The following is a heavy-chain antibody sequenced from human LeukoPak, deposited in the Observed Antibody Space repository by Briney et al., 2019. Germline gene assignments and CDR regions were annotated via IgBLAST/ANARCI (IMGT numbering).Heavy chain of an antibody. V-gene: IGHV4-34*01. Sequence: SETLSLTCAVYGGSFSGYYWSWIRQPPGKGLEWIGEINHSGSTNYNPSLKSRVTISVDTSKNQFSLKLSSVTAADTAVYYCARGQGVAVRGNFDHWGQGTLVTVSS. CDR3: ARGQGVAVRGNFDH. CDR1: GGSFSGYY. D-gene: IGHD3-10*01. CDR2: INHSGST. J-gene: IGHJ4*02.